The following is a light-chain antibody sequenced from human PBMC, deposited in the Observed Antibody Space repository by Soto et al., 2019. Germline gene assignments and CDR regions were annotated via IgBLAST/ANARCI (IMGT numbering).Light chain of an antibody. CDR1: QSVSSSY. Sequence: EIVLTQSPGTLSLSPGERATLSCRASQSVSSSYLAWYQQKPGQAPRLLIYGASSRATGIPDRFSGSGSGTDFNLTISRLEPEDFAVYYCQQYGSSPLTFGGETKLEIQ. CDR2: GAS. J-gene: IGKJ4*01. V-gene: IGKV3-20*01. CDR3: QQYGSSPLT.